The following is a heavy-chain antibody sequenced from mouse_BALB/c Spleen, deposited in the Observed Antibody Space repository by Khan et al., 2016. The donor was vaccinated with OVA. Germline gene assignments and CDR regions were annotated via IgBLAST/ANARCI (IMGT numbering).Heavy chain of an antibody. D-gene: IGHD1-3*01. V-gene: IGHV5-6-5*01. Sequence: EVELVESGGGLVKPGGSLKLSCAASGFTFSSYAMSWVRQTPEKRLEWVASISSGGSTYYPDSVKGRFTISRDNARNILYLQMSSLRSEDTAMYYCARGSYNQAWFAYWGEGTLVTVAA. CDR1: GFTFSSYA. CDR2: ISSGGST. J-gene: IGHJ3*01. CDR3: ARGSYNQAWFAY.